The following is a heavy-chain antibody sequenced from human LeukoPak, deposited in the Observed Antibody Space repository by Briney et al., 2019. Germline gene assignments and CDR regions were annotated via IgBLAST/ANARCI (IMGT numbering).Heavy chain of an antibody. J-gene: IGHJ3*02. CDR2: ISWNSGSI. CDR1: GFTFDDYA. Sequence: GGSLRLPCAASGFTFDDYAMHWVRQAPGKGLKWVSGISWNSGSIGYADSVKGRFTISRDNAKNSLYLQMNSLRAEDTALYYCAKDIVGTYYDILTGRGDAFDIWGQGTMVTVSS. D-gene: IGHD3-9*01. V-gene: IGHV3-9*01. CDR3: AKDIVGTYYDILTGRGDAFDI.